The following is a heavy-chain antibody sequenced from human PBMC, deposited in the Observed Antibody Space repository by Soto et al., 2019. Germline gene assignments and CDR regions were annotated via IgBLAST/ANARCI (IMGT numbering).Heavy chain of an antibody. D-gene: IGHD3-22*01. CDR3: ARPTYYDDSSGYDDAFDI. Sequence: SETLSLTCTVSGGSISSYYWSWIRQPPGKGLEWIGYIYYSGSTNYNPSLKSRVTISVDTSKNQFSLKLSSVTAADTAVYYCARPTYYDDSSGYDDAFDIWGQGTMVTVSS. CDR1: GGSISSYY. J-gene: IGHJ3*02. CDR2: IYYSGST. V-gene: IGHV4-59*01.